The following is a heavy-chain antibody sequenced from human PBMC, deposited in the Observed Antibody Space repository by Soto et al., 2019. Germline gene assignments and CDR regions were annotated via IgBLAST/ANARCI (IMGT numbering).Heavy chain of an antibody. CDR2: IIPIFVTE. J-gene: IGHJ4*02. Sequence: QVQLVQSGAEVKKPGSSVKVSCKASGGTFSSYAISWVRQAPGQGLEWMGGIIPIFVTENYSQKFQDRVTITADKSTSTAYMKLRSRKSDNTAGNYCQRRRHGYIGARHYWGQGTLVTVSS. V-gene: IGHV1-69*06. D-gene: IGHD5-18*01. CDR1: GGTFSSYA. CDR3: QRRRHGYIGARHY.